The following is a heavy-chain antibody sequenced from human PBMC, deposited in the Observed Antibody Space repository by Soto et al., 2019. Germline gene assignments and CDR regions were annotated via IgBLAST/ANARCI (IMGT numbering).Heavy chain of an antibody. Sequence: SETLSLTCTVSGGSISSYYWSWIRQPPGKGLEWIGYIYYSGSTNYNPSLKSRVTISLDMSKNQFSLKLSSVTAADTAVYYCARHNYGSGSTYFDYWGQGTLVTVLL. CDR1: GGSISSYY. J-gene: IGHJ4*02. V-gene: IGHV4-59*08. D-gene: IGHD3-10*01. CDR3: ARHNYGSGSTYFDY. CDR2: IYYSGST.